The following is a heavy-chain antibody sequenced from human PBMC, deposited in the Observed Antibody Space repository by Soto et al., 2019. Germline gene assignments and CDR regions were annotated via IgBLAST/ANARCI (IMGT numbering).Heavy chain of an antibody. V-gene: IGHV3-23*01. CDR2: VSGSGDTS. CDR1: GFTFSNYA. Sequence: GGSLRLSCAASGFTFSNYAMGWVRQAPGKGLEWVSTVSGSGDTSYYVDSVKGRFTISRDNAKNSLYLQMNSLRAEDTAVYYCARLITMALGYWGQGTLVTVSS. D-gene: IGHD3-10*01. J-gene: IGHJ4*02. CDR3: ARLITMALGY.